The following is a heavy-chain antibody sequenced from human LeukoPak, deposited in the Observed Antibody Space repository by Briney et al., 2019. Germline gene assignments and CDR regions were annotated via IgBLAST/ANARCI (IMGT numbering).Heavy chain of an antibody. CDR1: GHSISNSY. J-gene: IGHJ4*02. Sequence: SETLSLTSSVSGHSISNSYWGWIRQPPGKGLEWIGSMHHSGTVAYNLSLKSRVTISMDTSRNQFSLKLTSVTAADTAVYYCASATTKESTRYYLDYWGQGTLVTVSS. CDR3: ASATTKESTRYYLDY. D-gene: IGHD4-17*01. CDR2: MHHSGTV. V-gene: IGHV4-38-2*02.